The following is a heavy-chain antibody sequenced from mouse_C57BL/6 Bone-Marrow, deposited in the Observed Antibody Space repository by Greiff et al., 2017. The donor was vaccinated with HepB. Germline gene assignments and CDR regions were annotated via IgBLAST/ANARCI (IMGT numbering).Heavy chain of an antibody. CDR3: ARSSTVVATGNWYFDV. J-gene: IGHJ1*03. V-gene: IGHV7-3*01. D-gene: IGHD1-1*01. CDR1: GFTFTDYY. CDR2: IRNKANGYTT. Sequence: EVQLVESGGGLVQPGGSLSLSCAASGFTFTDYYMSWVRQPPGKALEWLGFIRNKANGYTTEYSASVKGRFTISRDNSQSILYLQMNALRAEDSATYYCARSSTVVATGNWYFDVWGTGTTVTVSS.